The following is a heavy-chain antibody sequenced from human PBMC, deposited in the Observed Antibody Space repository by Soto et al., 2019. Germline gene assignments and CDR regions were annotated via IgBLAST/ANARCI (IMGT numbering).Heavy chain of an antibody. Sequence: SETLSLPCTVSGGSISSGGYNWSWIRQHPAKGLAWIGYLCSSGTPYSNPSLISRVTPSVHTPKNQFSLQLSSVPAADTAVYYCTRGHSSYYFDCPGQASLRTLSS. CDR2: LCSSGTP. CDR1: GGSISSGGYN. J-gene: IGHJ4*02. D-gene: IGHD3-22*01. CDR3: TRGHSSYYFDC. V-gene: IGHV4-31*03.